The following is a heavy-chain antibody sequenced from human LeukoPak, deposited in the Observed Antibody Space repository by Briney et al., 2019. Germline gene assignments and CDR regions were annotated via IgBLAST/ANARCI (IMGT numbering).Heavy chain of an antibody. CDR2: IYYSGST. D-gene: IGHD2-15*01. Sequence: PSETLSLTCTASGGSISSGGYYWSWIRQHPGKGLEWIGYIYYSGSTYYNPSLKSRVTISVDTSKNQFSLKLSSVTAADTAVYYCATQGVVVVGSFDYWGQGTLVTVSS. J-gene: IGHJ4*02. V-gene: IGHV4-31*03. CDR1: GGSISSGGYY. CDR3: ATQGVVVVGSFDY.